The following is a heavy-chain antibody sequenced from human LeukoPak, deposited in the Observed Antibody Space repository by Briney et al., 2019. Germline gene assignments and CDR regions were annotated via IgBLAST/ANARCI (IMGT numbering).Heavy chain of an antibody. Sequence: GASLRLSCAASGFTFSSYWMSWVRQPPGKGLEWVANIKQDGSEKNYVDSVKGRFTISRDNAKNSLYLQMNSLRAEDTAVYYCARGGWYFEYWGQGTLVTVSS. CDR1: GFTFSSYW. V-gene: IGHV3-7*01. J-gene: IGHJ4*02. D-gene: IGHD6-19*01. CDR2: IKQDGSEK. CDR3: ARGGWYFEY.